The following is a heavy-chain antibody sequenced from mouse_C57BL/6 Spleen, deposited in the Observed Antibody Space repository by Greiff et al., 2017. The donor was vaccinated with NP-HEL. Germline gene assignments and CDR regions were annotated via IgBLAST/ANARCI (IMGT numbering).Heavy chain of an antibody. CDR3: ARRATTTVVAPYAMDY. J-gene: IGHJ4*01. CDR2: IHPNSGST. V-gene: IGHV1-64*01. D-gene: IGHD1-1*01. Sequence: QVQLQQPGAELVKPGASVKLSCKASGYTFTSYWMHWVKQRPGQGLEWIGMIHPNSGSTNYNEKFKSKATLTVDKSSSTAYMQLSSLTSEDSAVYYCARRATTTVVAPYAMDYWGQGTSVTFSS. CDR1: GYTFTSYW.